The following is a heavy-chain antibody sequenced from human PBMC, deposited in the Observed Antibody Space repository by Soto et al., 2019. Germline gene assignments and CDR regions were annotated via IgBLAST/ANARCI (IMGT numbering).Heavy chain of an antibody. D-gene: IGHD1-26*01. CDR3: ATDGGRHSAGMDY. V-gene: IGHV1-69*01. CDR2: IIPIFGTA. Sequence: QVQLVQSGAEVKKPGSSVKVSCKASGGTFSSYSINWVRQAPGQGLEWMGEIIPIFGTANYAQKFQGRVTITADESTGTAYMELSSLRAEETAVYYRATDGGRHSAGMDYWGQGTLVNVSS. J-gene: IGHJ4*02. CDR1: GGTFSSYS.